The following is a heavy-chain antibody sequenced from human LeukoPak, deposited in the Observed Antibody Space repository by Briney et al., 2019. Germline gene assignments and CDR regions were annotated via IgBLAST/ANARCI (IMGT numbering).Heavy chain of an antibody. CDR3: ARQREYCGGDCYPNWFDP. V-gene: IGHV4-59*08. CDR2: IYYSGST. Sequence: SETLSLTCTVSGGSISSYYWSWIRHPPGKGLEWIGYIYYSGSTNYNPSLKSRVTISVDTSKNQFSLKLSSVAAADTAVYYCARQREYCGGDCYPNWFDPWGQGTLVTVSS. D-gene: IGHD2-21*02. J-gene: IGHJ5*02. CDR1: GGSISSYY.